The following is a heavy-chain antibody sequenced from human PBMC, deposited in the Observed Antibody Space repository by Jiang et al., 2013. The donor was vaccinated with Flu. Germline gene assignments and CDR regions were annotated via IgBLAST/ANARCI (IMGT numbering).Heavy chain of an antibody. CDR3: ARRMATLDY. D-gene: IGHD5-24*01. Sequence: GLVKPSETLSLTCTVSGGSISSHYWSWIRQPPGKGLEWIGYIDYSGNTNYSPSLKSRVTISVDTSKNQLSLNLNSVTAADTAMYYCARRMATLDYWGQGTLVTVSS. CDR1: GGSISSHY. V-gene: IGHV4-59*11. J-gene: IGHJ4*02. CDR2: IDYSGNT.